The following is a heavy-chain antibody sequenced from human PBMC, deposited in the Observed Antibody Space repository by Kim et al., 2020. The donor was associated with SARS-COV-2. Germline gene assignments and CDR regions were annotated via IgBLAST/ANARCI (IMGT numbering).Heavy chain of an antibody. CDR3: AREGYCSSTSCPGDAFDI. V-gene: IGHV3-11*05. D-gene: IGHD2-2*01. Sequence: KGRFTISRDNDKNSLYRQMNSLRAEETAVYYCAREGYCSSTSCPGDAFDIWGQGTMVTVSS. J-gene: IGHJ3*02.